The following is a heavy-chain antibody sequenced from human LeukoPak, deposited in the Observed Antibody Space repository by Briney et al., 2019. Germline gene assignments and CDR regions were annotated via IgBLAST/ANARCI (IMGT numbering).Heavy chain of an antibody. CDR3: ARRKTNWDEFDY. CDR1: GYTFTRYW. J-gene: IGHJ4*02. D-gene: IGHD7-27*01. CDR2: IYPGDSDT. Sequence: SGESLQISCQGSGYTFTRYWIGCVRQMPGKGLEWMGIIYPGDSDTRYSPSFQGQGTISADKSISTAYLQWSSLKASDTAMYYCARRKTNWDEFDYWGQGTLVTVSS. V-gene: IGHV5-51*01.